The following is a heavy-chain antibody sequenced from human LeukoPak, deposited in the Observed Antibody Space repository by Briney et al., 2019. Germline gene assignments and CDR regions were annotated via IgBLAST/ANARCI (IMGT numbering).Heavy chain of an antibody. CDR1: GFTFSIYE. V-gene: IGHV3-48*03. Sequence: GGSLRLSCAASGFTFSIYEMHWVRQAPGKGLEWVSYMSSSGDTIYYADSVKGRFTISRDNAKNSLYLQMGSLRVEDTAVYYCARDDGGRHSSSLDYWGQGTLVAVSS. J-gene: IGHJ4*02. CDR3: ARDDGGRHSSSLDY. CDR2: MSSSGDTI. D-gene: IGHD6-6*01.